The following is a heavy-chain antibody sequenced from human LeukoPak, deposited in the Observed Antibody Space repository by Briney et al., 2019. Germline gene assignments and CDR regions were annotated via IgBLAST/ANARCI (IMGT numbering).Heavy chain of an antibody. CDR3: ARDLKYYYDSSGYYWGGYFDY. CDR1: GFTFSSYW. D-gene: IGHD3-22*01. Sequence: GGSLRLSCAASGFTFSSYWMSWVRQAPGKGLEWVANIKQDGSEKYYVDSVKGRFTISRDNAKNSLYLQMNSLRAEDTAVYYCARDLKYYYDSSGYYWGGYFDYWGQGTLVTVSS. J-gene: IGHJ4*02. V-gene: IGHV3-7*01. CDR2: IKQDGSEK.